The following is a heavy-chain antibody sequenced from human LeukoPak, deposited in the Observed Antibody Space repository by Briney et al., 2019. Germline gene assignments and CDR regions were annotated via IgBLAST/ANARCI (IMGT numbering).Heavy chain of an antibody. CDR3: ARGGQQLSYFDP. Sequence: SETLSLTCTVSGVSSSSYFWSWIRQPAGKGLEWIGRIYTSGTTNYNPSLKSRITMSIDTSRNQFSLKLNSVTAADTAVYYCARGGQQLSYFDPWGQGTLVTVSS. D-gene: IGHD6-13*01. J-gene: IGHJ5*02. CDR2: IYTSGTT. V-gene: IGHV4-4*07. CDR1: GVSSSSYF.